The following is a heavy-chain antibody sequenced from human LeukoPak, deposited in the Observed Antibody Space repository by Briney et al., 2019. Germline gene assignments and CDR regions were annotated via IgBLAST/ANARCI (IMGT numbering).Heavy chain of an antibody. J-gene: IGHJ4*02. V-gene: IGHV2-5*02. CDR1: GFSLSTSGVG. CDR2: IYWDDDK. CDR3: ARKQITIFGVVTPYYFDY. D-gene: IGHD3-3*01. Sequence: SGPTLVKPTQTLTLTCTFSGFSLSTSGVGVGWIRQPPGKALEWLALIYWDDDKRYSPSLKSRLTITKDTSKNQVVLTMTNMDPVDTATYYCARKQITIFGVVTPYYFDYWGQGTLVTVSS.